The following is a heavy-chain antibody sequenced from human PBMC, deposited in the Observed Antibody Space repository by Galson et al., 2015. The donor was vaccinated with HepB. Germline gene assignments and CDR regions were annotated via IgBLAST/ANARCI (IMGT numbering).Heavy chain of an antibody. J-gene: IGHJ4*02. V-gene: IGHV3-21*01. Sequence: SLRLSCAASGFTFTDYNMNWVRQAPGKGLEWDSFISNSNSDTFNADSVKGRFTISRDNAKNSLYLQMNSLRVEDTAVYYCARVGGSSGHFDYWGQGTLVTVSS. CDR1: GFTFTDYN. CDR2: ISNSNSDT. D-gene: IGHD3-16*01. CDR3: ARVGGSSGHFDY.